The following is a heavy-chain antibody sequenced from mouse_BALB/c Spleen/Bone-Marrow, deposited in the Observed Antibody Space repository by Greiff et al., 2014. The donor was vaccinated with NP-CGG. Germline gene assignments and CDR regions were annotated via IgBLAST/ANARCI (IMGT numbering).Heavy chain of an antibody. V-gene: IGHV3-2*02. CDR3: ARSSSYDYDVGFAY. Sequence: QLKESGPGLGKTSQSLSLTCIVTGYSITPDYSWEWVRQFSGKKIEWVGSISYSGSTTYNPSLESRISITRDTSKNQFFLQLNPVTTEDTATYYCARSSSYDYDVGFAYWGQGTLVTVSA. J-gene: IGHJ3*01. D-gene: IGHD2-4*01. CDR1: GYSITPDYS. CDR2: ISYSGST.